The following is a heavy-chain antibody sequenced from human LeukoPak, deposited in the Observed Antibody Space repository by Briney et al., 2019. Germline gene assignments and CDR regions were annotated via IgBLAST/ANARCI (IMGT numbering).Heavy chain of an antibody. D-gene: IGHD4-23*01. J-gene: IGHJ4*02. CDR3: ARGYHDPLIPYYGGNSFLDY. V-gene: IGHV4-61*02. CDR1: GGSISSGGYY. Sequence: SETLSLTCTVSGGSISSGGYYWRWIRQPAGKGLEWIGRIYTSGSTIYNPSLKSRATVSIDTSKNQFSLKLSSVTAADTAVYYCARGYHDPLIPYYGGNSFLDYWGQGTLVTVSS. CDR2: IYTSGST.